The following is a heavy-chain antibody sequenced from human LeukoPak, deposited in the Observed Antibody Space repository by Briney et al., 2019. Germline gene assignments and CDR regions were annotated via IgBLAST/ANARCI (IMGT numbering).Heavy chain of an antibody. V-gene: IGHV1-69*05. J-gene: IGHJ5*02. CDR1: GGTFSSYA. CDR2: IIPIFGTA. Sequence: SVKVSCKASGGTFSSYAISWVRQAPGQGLEWMGGIIPIFGTANYAQKFQGRVTITTDESTSTAYMELSSLRSEDTAVYYCAKGEQLGAWRNNWFDPWGQGTLVTVSS. D-gene: IGHD6-6*01. CDR3: AKGEQLGAWRNNWFDP.